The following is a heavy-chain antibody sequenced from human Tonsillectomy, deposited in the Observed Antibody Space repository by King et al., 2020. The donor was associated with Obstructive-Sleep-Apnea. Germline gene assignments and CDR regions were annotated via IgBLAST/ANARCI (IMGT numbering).Heavy chain of an antibody. J-gene: IGHJ4*02. CDR1: GGSISSYY. D-gene: IGHD3-22*01. Sequence: QLQESGPGLVKTSETLSLTCTVSGGSISSYYWSWIRQPQGKGLEWIGYIYYSGSTNYNPSLKSRVTISVDTSKNQFSLKLSSVTAADTAVYYCARGGAYCDSSGGGYYFDYWGQGTLVTVSS. CDR2: IYYSGST. V-gene: IGHV4-59*08. CDR3: ARGGAYCDSSGGGYYFDY.